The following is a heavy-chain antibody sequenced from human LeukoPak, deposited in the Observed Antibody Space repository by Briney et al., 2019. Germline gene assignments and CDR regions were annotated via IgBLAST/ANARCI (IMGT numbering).Heavy chain of an antibody. CDR2: TSSSSSYI. J-gene: IGHJ3*02. CDR3: ARKGGGYYYADAFDI. CDR1: AFTFSSYS. V-gene: IGHV3-21*01. D-gene: IGHD3-22*01. Sequence: KPGRSLRLSCAASAFTFSSYSMNWVRQAPGKGLEWVSSTSSSSSYIYYADSVKGRFTISRDNAKNSLYLQMNSLRADDTAVYYCARKGGGYYYADAFDIWGQGTMVTVSS.